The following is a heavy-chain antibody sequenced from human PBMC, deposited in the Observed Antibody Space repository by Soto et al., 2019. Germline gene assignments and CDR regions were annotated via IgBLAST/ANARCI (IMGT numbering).Heavy chain of an antibody. J-gene: IGHJ6*02. CDR3: ARGGRYCSGGSCSINPYYYYYNGMDV. D-gene: IGHD2-15*01. CDR1: SYTFTSYG. V-gene: IGHV1-18*01. CDR2: MSAYNGNT. Sequence: QVQLVQSGAEVKKPGASVKVSCKASSYTFTSYGISWVRQAPGQGLELMGWMSAYNGNTNYAQKVQRRASMTPHTSRSTAYMEVVRLSSDDTAVDYGARGGRYCSGGSCSINPYYYYYNGMDVCGRGSTITVS.